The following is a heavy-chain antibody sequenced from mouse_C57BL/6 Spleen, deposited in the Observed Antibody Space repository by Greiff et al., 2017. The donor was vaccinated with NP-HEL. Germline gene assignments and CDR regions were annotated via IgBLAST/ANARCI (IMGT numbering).Heavy chain of an antibody. D-gene: IGHD2-4*01. CDR2: INYDGSST. CDR1: GFTFSDYY. J-gene: IGHJ2*01. V-gene: IGHV5-16*01. Sequence: EVQLVESEGGLVQPGSSMKLSCTASGFTFSDYYMAWVRQVPEKGLEWVANINYDGSSTYYLDSLKSRFIISRDNAKNILYLQMSSLKSEDTATYYCARRDYDGFDYWGQGTTLTVSS. CDR3: ARRDYDGFDY.